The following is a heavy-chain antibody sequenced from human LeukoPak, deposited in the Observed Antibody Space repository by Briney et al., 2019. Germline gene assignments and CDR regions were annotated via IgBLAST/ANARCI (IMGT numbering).Heavy chain of an antibody. V-gene: IGHV1-8*01. CDR1: GYTFISYD. Sequence: GASVKVSCKASGYTFISYDIDWVRQAARQGLEWMGWMSPKSGNKDYAQKFQGRVTMTRNTSINTAYLEMSSLRSDDTAVYFCARGVGGLGNMDVWGKGTTVIISS. CDR2: MSPKSGNK. D-gene: IGHD3-16*01. CDR3: ARGVGGLGNMDV. J-gene: IGHJ6*03.